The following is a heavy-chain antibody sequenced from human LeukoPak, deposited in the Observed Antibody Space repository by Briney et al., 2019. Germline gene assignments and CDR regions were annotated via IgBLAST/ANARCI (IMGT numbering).Heavy chain of an antibody. CDR3: VRDRGHFTRGSSYFDY. J-gene: IGHJ4*02. CDR2: IWFDGSNK. D-gene: IGHD5-12*01. V-gene: IGHV3-33*01. Sequence: GGSLRLSCAASGFTFSDYGFLWLRQAPGKGLEWVAVIWFDGSNKYYAESVRGRFTISRGNSKNTLYLQMNSLRAEDTAVYYCVRDRGHFTRGSSYFDYWGQGTLVTVSS. CDR1: GFTFSDYG.